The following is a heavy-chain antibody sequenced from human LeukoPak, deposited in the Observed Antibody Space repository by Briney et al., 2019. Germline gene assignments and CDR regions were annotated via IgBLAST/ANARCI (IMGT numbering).Heavy chain of an antibody. CDR2: IIPIFGTA. CDR3: ARGGVDTAMVTHNRFDP. Sequence: SVKVSCKASGGTFSSYAISWVRQAPGQGLEWMGGIIPIFGTANYAQKFQGRVTITADESTSTAYMELSSLRSEDTAVYYCARGGVDTAMVTHNRFDPWGQGTLVTVSS. D-gene: IGHD5-18*01. CDR1: GGTFSSYA. V-gene: IGHV1-69*13. J-gene: IGHJ5*02.